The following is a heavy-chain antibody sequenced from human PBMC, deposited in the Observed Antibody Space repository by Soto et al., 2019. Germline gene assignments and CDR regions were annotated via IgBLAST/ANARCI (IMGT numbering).Heavy chain of an antibody. J-gene: IGHJ4*02. Sequence: QVQLVQSGAEVKKPGSSVKVSCKASGGTFSSYAISWVRQAPGQGLEWMGGIIPIFGTANYAQKFQGRVMLTADESTSTAYMELSSLRSEDTAVYYCARAPVHDYGDNQFDYWGQGTLVTVSS. V-gene: IGHV1-69*12. CDR2: IIPIFGTA. CDR1: GGTFSSYA. CDR3: ARAPVHDYGDNQFDY. D-gene: IGHD4-17*01.